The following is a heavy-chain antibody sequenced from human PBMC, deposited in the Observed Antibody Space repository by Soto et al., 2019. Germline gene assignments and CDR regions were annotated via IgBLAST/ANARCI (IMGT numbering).Heavy chain of an antibody. V-gene: IGHV3-21*01. J-gene: IGHJ4*02. CDR2: ISSSSSYI. D-gene: IGHD1-1*01. Sequence: EVQLVESGGGLVKPGGSLRLSCAASGFTFSSYSMNWVRQAPGKGLEWVSSISSSSSYIYYTDSVKGRFTISRDNAKNSLYLQMNSLRAEDTAVYYCARGPQLEQDYWGQGTLVTVSS. CDR1: GFTFSSYS. CDR3: ARGPQLEQDY.